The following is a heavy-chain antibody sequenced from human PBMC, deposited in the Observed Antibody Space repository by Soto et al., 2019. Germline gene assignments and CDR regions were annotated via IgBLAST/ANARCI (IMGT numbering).Heavy chain of an antibody. D-gene: IGHD3-16*01. Sequence: PGGSLRLSCTASGTTFEKYAMTWVRQAPGKGLEWVGVIRSRAYGATTEYAASVKGRFTISRDDFKSITFLEMSSLKTEDTAVYYCGLERTYYDYSWGTSSVAQGTQWGQGTLVTVSS. CDR2: IRSRAYGATT. V-gene: IGHV3-49*04. CDR1: GTTFEKYA. J-gene: IGHJ4*02. CDR3: GLERTYYDYSWGTSSVAQGTQ.